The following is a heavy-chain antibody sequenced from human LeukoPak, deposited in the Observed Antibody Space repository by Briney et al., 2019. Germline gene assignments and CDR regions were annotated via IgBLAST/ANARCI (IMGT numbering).Heavy chain of an antibody. CDR3: ARAGEGYYDFWSGYYTGWPHFDY. J-gene: IGHJ4*02. D-gene: IGHD3-3*01. CDR2: ISSNGGST. CDR1: GFTFSSYA. Sequence: PGGSLRLSCAASGFTFSSYAMHWVRQAPGKGLDYVSAISSNGGSTYYANSVKGRFTISRDNSKNTLYLQMGSLRAEDMAVYYCARAGEGYYDFWSGYYTGWPHFDYWGQGTLVTVSS. V-gene: IGHV3-64*01.